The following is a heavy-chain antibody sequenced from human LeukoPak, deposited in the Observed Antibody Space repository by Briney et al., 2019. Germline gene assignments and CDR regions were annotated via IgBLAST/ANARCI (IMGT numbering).Heavy chain of an antibody. V-gene: IGHV3-23*01. J-gene: IGHJ4*02. CDR1: GFTFRTYT. CDR2: ISGSGGST. CDR3: AKLLDYGDYASPSYFDY. D-gene: IGHD4-17*01. Sequence: GSLRLSCAASGFTFRTYTMSWVRQAPGKGLEWVSAISGSGGSTYYADSVRGRFTISRDNSKNTLYLQMNSLRAEDTAVYYCAKLLDYGDYASPSYFDYWGQGTLVTVSS.